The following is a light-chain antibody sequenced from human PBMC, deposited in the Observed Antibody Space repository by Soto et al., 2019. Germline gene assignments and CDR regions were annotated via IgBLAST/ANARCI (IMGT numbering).Light chain of an antibody. J-gene: IGLJ1*01. CDR1: SSDVGGYNY. V-gene: IGLV2-8*01. CDR2: EVN. CDR3: SSYGGYNNVV. Sequence: VLTQPPSSSGSPGQSVTISCTGTSSDVGGYNYVSWFQQHPGKAPKLIIHEVNQRPSGVPDRFSGSKSGNTASLTVSGLQAEDEGTYYCSSYGGYNNVVFGTGTKVTVL.